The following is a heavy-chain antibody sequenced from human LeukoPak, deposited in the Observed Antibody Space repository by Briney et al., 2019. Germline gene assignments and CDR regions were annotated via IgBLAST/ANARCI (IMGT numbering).Heavy chain of an antibody. V-gene: IGHV1-2*02. D-gene: IGHD6-13*01. CDR1: GYTFTGYY. CDR3: GRDLVSRQEVDQP. J-gene: IGHJ5*02. Sequence: GASVKVSCKASGYTFTGYYMHWVRQAPGQGLEWMGWVNPNTGGTYYAQKFQDRVTMTRDASITTAYMELNRLTSDDTAVYYCGRDLVSRQEVDQPWGQGTLVTVSS. CDR2: VNPNTGGT.